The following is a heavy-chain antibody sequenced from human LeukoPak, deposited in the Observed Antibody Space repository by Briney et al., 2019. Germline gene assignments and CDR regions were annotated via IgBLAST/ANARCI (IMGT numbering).Heavy chain of an antibody. CDR3: ARISYGAVVT. V-gene: IGHV4-38-2*02. D-gene: IGHD3-22*01. CDR2: FYTSGST. J-gene: IGHJ4*02. Sequence: PSETSLTCTVSGYSISTGYYWDWIRQPPGKGLEWIGRFYTSGSTNYNPSLKSRVTMPVDTSNNQFSLKLSSVTAADTAVYYCARISYGAVVTWGQGTLVTVSS. CDR1: GYSISTGYY.